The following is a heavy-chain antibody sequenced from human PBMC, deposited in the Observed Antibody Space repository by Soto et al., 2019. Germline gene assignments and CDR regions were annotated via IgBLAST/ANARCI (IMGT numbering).Heavy chain of an antibody. J-gene: IGHJ4*02. CDR1: GFSLSTRGVG. CDR3: AHRPRGYSYYFDY. Sequence: QITLKESGPVLVKPTQTLTLTCTFSGFSLSTRGVGVGWIRQPPGKALEWLALLYWDDDKGYSPSLKSRLTITTDTSKNQVVLTVTNMDPVDTATYYCAHRPRGYSYYFDYWGQGTLVTVSS. D-gene: IGHD5-18*01. V-gene: IGHV2-5*02. CDR2: LYWDDDK.